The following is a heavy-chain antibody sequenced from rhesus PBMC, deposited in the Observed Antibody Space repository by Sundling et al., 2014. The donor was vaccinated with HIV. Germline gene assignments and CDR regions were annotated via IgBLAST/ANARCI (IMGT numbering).Heavy chain of an antibody. CDR2: IDGNSGTT. D-gene: IGHD2-2*01. CDR1: GASISSYW. V-gene: IGHV4-80*01. CDR3: AISSYCTSTACYPFPY. J-gene: IGHJ4*01. Sequence: QVQLQESGPGLVKPSETLSLTCTVSGASISSYWWSWIRQSPGKELESIGEIDGNSGTTNYKPSLKSRVTISRDTSKNQFSLKLTSVTAADTAVYYCAISSYCTSTACYPFPYWGQGVLVTVSS.